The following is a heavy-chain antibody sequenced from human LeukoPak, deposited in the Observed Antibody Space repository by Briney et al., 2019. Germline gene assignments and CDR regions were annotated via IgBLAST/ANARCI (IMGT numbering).Heavy chain of an antibody. D-gene: IGHD4-23*01. CDR3: ARDDYGGNGDY. J-gene: IGHJ4*02. V-gene: IGHV3-64*01. Sequence: GESLKISCAASGFTFSNYAMHWVRQAPGKGLEYVSGISSNGGSTSYASSVRGRFAISRDNSKNTLFLQMGSLRAEDMAVYYCARDDYGGNGDYWGQGILVTVSS. CDR2: ISSNGGST. CDR1: GFTFSNYA.